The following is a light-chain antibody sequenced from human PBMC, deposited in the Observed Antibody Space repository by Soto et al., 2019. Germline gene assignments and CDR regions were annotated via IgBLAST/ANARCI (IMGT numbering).Light chain of an antibody. J-gene: IGLJ2*01. CDR1: SGHSSYA. CDR3: QTWGTGTLV. CDR2: LNSDGSH. Sequence: QSVLTQSPSASASLGASVKLTCTLSSGHSSYAIAWHQQQPEKGPRYLMKLNSDGSHNKGDGIPDRFSGSSSGAERYLTISSLQSEYEADYYCQTWGTGTLVFGGGTKLTVL. V-gene: IGLV4-69*01.